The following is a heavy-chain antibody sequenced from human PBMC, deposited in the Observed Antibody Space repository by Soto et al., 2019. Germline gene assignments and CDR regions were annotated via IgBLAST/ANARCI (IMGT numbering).Heavy chain of an antibody. CDR3: ASLYYYGSGSYGSYYYGMDV. V-gene: IGHV5-10-1*01. Sequence: GESLKISCKGSGYSFTSYWISWVRQMPGKGLEWMGRIDPSDSYTNYSPSFQGHVTISADKSISTAYLQWSSLKASDTAMYYCASLYYYGSGSYGSYYYGMDVWGQGTTVSVSS. CDR1: GYSFTSYW. D-gene: IGHD3-10*01. CDR2: IDPSDSYT. J-gene: IGHJ6*02.